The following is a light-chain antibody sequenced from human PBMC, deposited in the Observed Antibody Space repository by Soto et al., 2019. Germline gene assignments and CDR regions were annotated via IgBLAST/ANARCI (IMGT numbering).Light chain of an antibody. CDR2: GVS. J-gene: IGKJ5*01. CDR1: QSLLHITGETF. V-gene: IGKV2D-29*02. CDR3: MQSTQLPPT. Sequence: DVVMTQTPLCLSVAPGQPASISCKSSQSLLHITGETFLFWYLQKPGQSPQLLIYGVSTRVSGVPDRFSGSGSGTDFTLEISRVETDDVGIYYCMQSTQLPPTFGQGTRLGIE.